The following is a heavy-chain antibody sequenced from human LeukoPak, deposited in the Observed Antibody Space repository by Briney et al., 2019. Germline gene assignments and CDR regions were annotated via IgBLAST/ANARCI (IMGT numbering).Heavy chain of an antibody. CDR1: GYTFTSYD. D-gene: IGHD6-13*01. CDR2: MNPNSGNT. Sequence: ASVKVSCKASGYTFTSYDINWVRQATGQGLEWMGWMNPNSGNTGYAQKFQGRVTMTRNTSISTAYMELSSLRSEDTAVYYCARERGYSSSWPFDYWGQGTLVTVSS. J-gene: IGHJ4*02. V-gene: IGHV1-8*01. CDR3: ARERGYSSSWPFDY.